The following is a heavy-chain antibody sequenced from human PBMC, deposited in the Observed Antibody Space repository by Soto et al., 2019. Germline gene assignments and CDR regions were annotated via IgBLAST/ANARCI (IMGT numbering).Heavy chain of an antibody. CDR1: GYTFTSYA. V-gene: IGHV1-3*01. J-gene: IGHJ4*02. D-gene: IGHD2-15*01. CDR3: ATPGYCSGGSCSAGYFDY. CDR2: INAGNGNT. Sequence: QVQLVQSGAEVKKAGASVKVACKASGYTFTSYAMHWVRQAPGQRLEWMGWINAGNGNTKYSQKFQGRVTITRDTSASTAYMELSSLRSEDTAVYYCATPGYCSGGSCSAGYFDYWSQGTLVTVSS.